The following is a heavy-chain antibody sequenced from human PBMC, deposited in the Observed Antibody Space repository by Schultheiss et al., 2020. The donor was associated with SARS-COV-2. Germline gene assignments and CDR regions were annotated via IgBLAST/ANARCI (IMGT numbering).Heavy chain of an antibody. CDR1: GFTFSSYG. CDR3: AREGSGSGNYFDY. Sequence: GGSLRLSCAASGFTFSSYGMNWVRQAPGKGLEWVSFITSGSGYFYSAESVKGRFTISRDNAKNSLYLQMDSLSAEDTAIYYCAREGSGSGNYFDYWGLGTLVTVSS. J-gene: IGHJ4*02. CDR2: ITSGSGYF. D-gene: IGHD6-19*01. V-gene: IGHV3-21*06.